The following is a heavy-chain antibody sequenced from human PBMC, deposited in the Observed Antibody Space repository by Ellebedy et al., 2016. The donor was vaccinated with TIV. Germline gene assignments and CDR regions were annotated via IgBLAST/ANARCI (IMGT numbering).Heavy chain of an antibody. J-gene: IGHJ6*02. V-gene: IGHV4-39*01. Sequence: MPSETLSLTCTVSGGSMRSFSYYWAWIRQSPGMGLEWVGSVLNGETTYSNPSLMSRVTISVDTAHSQVSLRLSAVTAADTAVYYCARDLAPVASGGDHFSYGIDVWGPGTTVTVSS. CDR3: ARDLAPVASGGDHFSYGIDV. D-gene: IGHD3-10*01. CDR1: GGSMRSFSYY. CDR2: VLNGETT.